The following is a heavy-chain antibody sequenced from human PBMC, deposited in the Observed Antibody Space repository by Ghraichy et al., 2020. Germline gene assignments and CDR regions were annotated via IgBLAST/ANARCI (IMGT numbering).Heavy chain of an antibody. D-gene: IGHD6-19*01. CDR2: ISGSGATT. J-gene: IGHJ4*02. CDR1: GFSFSTYA. V-gene: IGHV3-23*01. CDR3: AKDKREPYGSGWYYFDY. Sequence: GGSLRLSCAASGFSFSTYAMSWVRQAPGKGLEWVSGISGSGATTYYADSVKGRFTISRDNSKNTLYLQMNSLRAEDTAVYYCAKDKREPYGSGWYYFDYWGQGTLVTVSS.